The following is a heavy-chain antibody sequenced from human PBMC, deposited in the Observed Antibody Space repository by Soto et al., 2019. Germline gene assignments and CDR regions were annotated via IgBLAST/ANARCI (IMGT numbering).Heavy chain of an antibody. V-gene: IGHV4-4*02. CDR2: IHHSGRT. CDR3: ARGGDWQFDY. CDR1: GDSISSDKS. Sequence: QVQLQESGPGLVKPSGTLSLTCAVSGDSISSDKSWSWVRQPPGKGLEWIGEIHHSGRTNYNPSLKSRVTILVEKSKNQVSLELSSMTAADTAVYYCARGGDWQFDYWGQGTLVTVSS. D-gene: IGHD2-21*02. J-gene: IGHJ4*02.